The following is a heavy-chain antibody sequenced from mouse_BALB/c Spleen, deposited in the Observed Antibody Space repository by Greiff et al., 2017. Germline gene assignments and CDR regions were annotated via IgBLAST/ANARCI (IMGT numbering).Heavy chain of an antibody. Sequence: EVQRVESGGGLVQPGGSLKLSCAASGFTFSSYIMSWVRQTPEKRLEWVAYISNGGGSTYYPDTVKGRFTISRDNAKNTLYLQMSSLKSEDTAMYYCARDSDRYDEGDYYAMDYWGAGTSVTVSS. J-gene: IGHJ4*01. CDR2: ISNGGGST. D-gene: IGHD2-14*01. CDR1: GFTFSSYI. CDR3: ARDSDRYDEGDYYAMDY. V-gene: IGHV5-12-2*01.